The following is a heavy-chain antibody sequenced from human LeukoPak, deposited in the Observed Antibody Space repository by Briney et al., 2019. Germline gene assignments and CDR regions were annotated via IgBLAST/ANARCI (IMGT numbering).Heavy chain of an antibody. J-gene: IGHJ5*02. V-gene: IGHV3-23*01. CDR2: ISDSGGST. CDR1: GFTFKTYA. Sequence: GGSLRLSCAASGFTFKTYAMSWVRQAPGKGLEWVSTISDSGGSTYYADSVKGRFTISRDNSKNTLYLQMNSLRAEDTAVYYCAKGYDILTGYQSWFDPWGQGTLVTVSS. D-gene: IGHD3-9*01. CDR3: AKGYDILTGYQSWFDP.